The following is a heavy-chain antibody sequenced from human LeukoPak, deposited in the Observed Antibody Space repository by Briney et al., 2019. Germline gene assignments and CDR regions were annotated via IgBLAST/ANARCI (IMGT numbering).Heavy chain of an antibody. CDR2: IYSGGST. CDR1: GFTVSSNY. CDR3: ARVVRDFDWLFVDDAFDI. D-gene: IGHD3-9*01. V-gene: IGHV3-66*01. J-gene: IGHJ3*02. Sequence: GGSLRLSCAASGFTVSSNYMSWVRQAPGKGLEWVSVIYSGGSTYYADSVKGRFTISRDNSKNTLYLQMNSLRAEDAAVYYCARVVRDFDWLFVDDAFDIWGQGTMVTVSS.